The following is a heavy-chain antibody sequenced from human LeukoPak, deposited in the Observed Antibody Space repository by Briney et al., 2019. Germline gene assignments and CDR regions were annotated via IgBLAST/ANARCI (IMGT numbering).Heavy chain of an antibody. D-gene: IGHD2-21*02. CDR2: ISSSSSTI. V-gene: IGHV3-48*04. CDR3: ARDLLDCGGDCRDDY. J-gene: IGHJ4*02. Sequence: GGSLRLSCAASGFTFSSYSMNWVRQAPGKGLEWVSYISSSSSTIYYADSVKGRFTISRDNAKNSLYLQMDSLRAEDTAVYYCARDLLDCGGDCRDDYWGQGTLVTVSS. CDR1: GFTFSSYS.